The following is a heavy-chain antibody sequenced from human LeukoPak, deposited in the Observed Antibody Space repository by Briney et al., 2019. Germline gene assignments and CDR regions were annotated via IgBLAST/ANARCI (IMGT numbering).Heavy chain of an antibody. V-gene: IGHV4-39*01. J-gene: IGHJ2*01. CDR3: ARYAIVVVPAAFWYFDL. Sequence: SETLSLTCTVSGGSISSSSYYWGWIRQPPGKGLGWIGSIYYSGCTYYNPSLKSRVTISVATSTNQLSLKLSSVTAADTAVYYCARYAIVVVPAAFWYFDLWGRGTLVTVSS. CDR1: GGSISSSSYY. D-gene: IGHD2-2*01. CDR2: IYYSGCT.